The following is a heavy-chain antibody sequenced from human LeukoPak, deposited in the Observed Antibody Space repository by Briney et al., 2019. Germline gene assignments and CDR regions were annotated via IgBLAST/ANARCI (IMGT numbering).Heavy chain of an antibody. D-gene: IGHD1-26*01. J-gene: IGHJ4*02. CDR2: ISWNSGSI. V-gene: IGHV3-9*01. CDR1: GFTLDDYA. Sequence: DRSLRLSCAASGFTLDDYAMHWVRQAPGKGLEWVSGISWNSGSIGYADSVKGRFTISRDNAKNSLYLQMNSLRAEDTALYYCAKEWELLGFDYWGQGTLVTVSS. CDR3: AKEWELLGFDY.